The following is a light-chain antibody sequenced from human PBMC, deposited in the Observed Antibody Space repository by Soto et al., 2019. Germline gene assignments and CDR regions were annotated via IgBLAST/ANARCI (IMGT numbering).Light chain of an antibody. J-gene: IGKJ2*01. Sequence: ETVVTQSPGTLYVSPGERATLSCRASQSVSSKLAWYQQKPGQAPRLLIYGASTRATGLPARFSGSGSGSEFTLTISSLQSEDFAVYYCQQYAYWPYTFGQGTQLGIK. CDR1: QSVSSK. CDR3: QQYAYWPYT. CDR2: GAS. V-gene: IGKV3-15*01.